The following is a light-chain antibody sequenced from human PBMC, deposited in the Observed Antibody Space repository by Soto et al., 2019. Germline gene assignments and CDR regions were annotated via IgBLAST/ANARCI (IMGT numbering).Light chain of an antibody. CDR2: DVA. V-gene: IGLV2-14*03. J-gene: IGLJ2*01. Sequence: QSALTQPASVSGSPGQSITISCTGTSSDVGGYNYVSWYQHHPGKVPKLMIYDVANRPSGVSDRFSGSKSDSRASLTISGLQAEDEADYYCSSYTSSNTLVFGGGTKLTVL. CDR1: SSDVGGYNY. CDR3: SSYTSSNTLV.